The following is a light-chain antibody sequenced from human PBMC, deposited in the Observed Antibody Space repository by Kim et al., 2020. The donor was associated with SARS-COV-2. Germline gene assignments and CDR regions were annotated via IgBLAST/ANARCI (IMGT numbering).Light chain of an antibody. V-gene: IGKV3-20*01. CDR1: QSVTSNY. J-gene: IGKJ5*01. CDR3: QQYGSSPIT. Sequence: LSPEERATLSCMSSQSVTSNYLAWYQQKPGQTLRLLIYGASSWATGIPHRFSGSGSGTDFTLTISRLEPEDFALYYCQQYGSSPITFAHGTRLEIK. CDR2: GAS.